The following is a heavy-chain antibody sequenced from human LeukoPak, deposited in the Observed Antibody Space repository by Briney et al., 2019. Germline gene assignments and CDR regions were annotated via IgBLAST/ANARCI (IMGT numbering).Heavy chain of an antibody. J-gene: IGHJ4*02. Sequence: GGSLRPSCAASGFTFSSYGMHWVRQAPGKGLECVAVISYDGSNKYADSVKGRFTISRDNSKNTVYLQMNSLRAEDTAEYYCAKADEHTYPEGFDYWGQGTLVTVSS. CDR2: ISYDGSN. CDR1: GFTFSSYG. D-gene: IGHD1/OR15-1a*01. V-gene: IGHV3-30*18. CDR3: AKADEHTYPEGFDY.